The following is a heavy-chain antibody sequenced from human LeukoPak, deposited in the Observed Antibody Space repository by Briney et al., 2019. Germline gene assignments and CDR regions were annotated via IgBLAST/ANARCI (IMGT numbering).Heavy chain of an antibody. Sequence: PGGSLRLSCAASGFTVSTNYMSWVRQAPGKGLEWVSVLYSGGSTYYADSVQGRFTISRDNAKNSVFLQMSSLRPEDTAVYYCAKGEYHQDGIGENRFDNWGQGALVTVSS. CDR1: GFTVSTNY. CDR3: AKGEYHQDGIGENRFDN. D-gene: IGHD5-24*01. CDR2: LYSGGST. J-gene: IGHJ4*02. V-gene: IGHV3-66*01.